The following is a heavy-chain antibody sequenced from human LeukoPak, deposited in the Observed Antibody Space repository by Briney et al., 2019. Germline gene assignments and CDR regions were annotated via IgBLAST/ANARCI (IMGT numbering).Heavy chain of an antibody. D-gene: IGHD1-1*01. V-gene: IGHV4-34*01. CDR1: GGSFSGYY. Sequence: PSETLSLTCAVYGGSFSGYYWSWIRQPPGKGLEWIGEINHSGSTNYNPSLKSRVTISVDTSKNQFSLKLSSVTAADTAVYYCARAPRRTGTLVVWGKGTTVTVSS. CDR2: INHSGST. CDR3: ARAPRRTGTLVV. J-gene: IGHJ6*04.